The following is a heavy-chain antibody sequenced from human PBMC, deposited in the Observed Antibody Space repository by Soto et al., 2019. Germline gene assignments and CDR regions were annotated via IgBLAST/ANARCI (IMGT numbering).Heavy chain of an antibody. Sequence: ASVKVSCKASGYTFTSYDINWVRQATGQGLEWMGWMNPNSGNTGYAQKFQGRVTMTRNTSISTAYMELSSLRSEDTAVYYCARGDDDFSAMDVCGQGTTVIVSS. D-gene: IGHD3-3*01. CDR2: MNPNSGNT. CDR3: ARGDDDFSAMDV. CDR1: GYTFTSYD. V-gene: IGHV1-8*01. J-gene: IGHJ6*02.